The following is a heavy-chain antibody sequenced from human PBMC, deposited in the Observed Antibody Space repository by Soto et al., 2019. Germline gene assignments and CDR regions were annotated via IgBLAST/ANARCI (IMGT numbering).Heavy chain of an antibody. J-gene: IGHJ4*02. CDR2: IYDSGST. CDR1: GGSISSGGQY. D-gene: IGHD6-25*01. Sequence: QVQLKESGPGLVKPSQTLSLTCTVSGGSISSGGQYWSWIRQHPGKGLEWIGYIYDSGSTYYNPSLRSRVTISVDTSQKHFSLKLRSVTAAATAVYYCARDAAEYYFDYWGQGTLVTVSS. CDR3: ARDAAEYYFDY. V-gene: IGHV4-31*03.